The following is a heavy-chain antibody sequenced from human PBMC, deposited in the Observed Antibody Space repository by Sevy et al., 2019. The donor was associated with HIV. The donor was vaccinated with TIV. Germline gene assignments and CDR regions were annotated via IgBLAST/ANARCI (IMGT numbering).Heavy chain of an antibody. CDR3: ARVPGATVTINPPYYYYGMDV. V-gene: IGHV1-2*02. Sequence: ASVKVSCKASGYTFTGYYMHWVRQAPGQGLEWMGWINPNSGGTNYAQKFQGRVTMTRGTSISTAYMELSRLRSDDTAVYYCARVPGATVTINPPYYYYGMDVWGQGTTVTVSS. CDR2: INPNSGGT. D-gene: IGHD4-17*01. CDR1: GYTFTGYY. J-gene: IGHJ6*02.